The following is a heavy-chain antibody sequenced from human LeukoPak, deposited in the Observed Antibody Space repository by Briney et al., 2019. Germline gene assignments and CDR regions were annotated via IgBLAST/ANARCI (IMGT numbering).Heavy chain of an antibody. CDR1: GYSFTSYW. V-gene: IGHV5-51*01. CDR3: ARHLKGLVGATPTSWFDP. Sequence: GESLQISCKGSGYSFTSYWIGWVRQMPGKGLEWMGIIYPGDSDTRYSPSFQGQVTISADKSISTAYLQWSSLKASDTAMYYCARHLKGLVGATPTSWFDPWGQGTLVTVSS. CDR2: IYPGDSDT. J-gene: IGHJ5*02. D-gene: IGHD1-26*01.